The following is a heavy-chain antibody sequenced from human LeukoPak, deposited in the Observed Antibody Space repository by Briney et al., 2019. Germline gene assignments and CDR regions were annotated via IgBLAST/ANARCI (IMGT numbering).Heavy chain of an antibody. V-gene: IGHV3-33*01. CDR1: GFTFSSYG. J-gene: IGHJ4*02. D-gene: IGHD3-10*01. Sequence: SGGSLRLSCAASGFTFSSYGMHWVRQAPGKGLEWVADIWYDGSHKYYADSVKGRFTISRDNSKNTLHLQMNSPRAEDTAVYYCARDLLLWFGELSGDSDYWGQGTLVTVSS. CDR3: ARDLLLWFGELSGDSDY. CDR2: IWYDGSHK.